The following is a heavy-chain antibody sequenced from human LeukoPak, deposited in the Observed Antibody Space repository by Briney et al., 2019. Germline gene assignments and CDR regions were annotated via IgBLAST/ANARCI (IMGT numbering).Heavy chain of an antibody. CDR3: ARGYGSSWYRYYYGMDV. V-gene: IGHV4-61*08. J-gene: IGHJ6*02. D-gene: IGHD6-13*01. CDR1: GGSISSGGYY. Sequence: SETLSLTCTVSGGSISSGGYYWSWIRQPPGKGLEWIGEINHSGSTNYNPSLKSRVTISVDTSKNQFSLKLSSVTAADTAVYYCARGYGSSWYRYYYGMDVWGQGTTVTVSS. CDR2: INHSGST.